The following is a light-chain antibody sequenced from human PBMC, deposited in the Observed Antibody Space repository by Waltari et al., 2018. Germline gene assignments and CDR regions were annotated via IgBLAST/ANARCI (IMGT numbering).Light chain of an antibody. CDR2: DVY. Sequence: QSALTQTASVSGSPGQAIIIYCTGTGSDVGGVDSVSWYQQYPGKAPRLIIYDVYNRPSGVSNRFSGSKSDNTASLTISGLQAEDESVYYCSSYTSSGVVFGGGTKLTVL. J-gene: IGLJ2*01. CDR3: SSYTSSGVV. V-gene: IGLV2-14*01. CDR1: GSDVGGVDS.